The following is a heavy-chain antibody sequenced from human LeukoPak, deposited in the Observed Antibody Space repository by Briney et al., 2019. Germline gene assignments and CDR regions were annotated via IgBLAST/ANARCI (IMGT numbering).Heavy chain of an antibody. Sequence: GGSLRLSCAASGFTFSDYYMNWVRQAPGKGLEWVSYISGSGSTIDYADSVKGRFTISRDNAKNSLYLQMNSLRAEDTAVYYCARDMELRYFDWLPSEGCFDYWGQGTVITVSS. CDR1: GFTFSDYY. D-gene: IGHD3-9*01. CDR3: ARDMELRYFDWLPSEGCFDY. J-gene: IGHJ4*02. V-gene: IGHV3-11*01. CDR2: ISGSGSTI.